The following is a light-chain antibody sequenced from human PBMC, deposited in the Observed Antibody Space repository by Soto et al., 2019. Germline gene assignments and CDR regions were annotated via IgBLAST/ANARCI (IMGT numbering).Light chain of an antibody. CDR2: AAS. CDR3: QQSYSTPQT. J-gene: IGKJ3*01. Sequence: DIQRTQSRSSLSGSVGDRVTITCRASQSISSYLNWYQQKPGKAPKLLIYAASSLQSGFPSRFSGSVSGTDFTLTITSLQPEDFATYYCQQSYSTPQTFGPGTKVDIK. CDR1: QSISSY. V-gene: IGKV1-39*01.